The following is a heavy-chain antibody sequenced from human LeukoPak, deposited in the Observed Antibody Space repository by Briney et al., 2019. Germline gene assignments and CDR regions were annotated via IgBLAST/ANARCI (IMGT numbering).Heavy chain of an antibody. D-gene: IGHD7-27*01. CDR2: IYYSGST. V-gene: IGHV4-59*01. CDR1: GGSISSYY. CDR3: ARAHNPLTGDSDYYYMDV. Sequence: SETLSLTCTVSGGSISSYYWSWIRQPPGKGLEWIGYIYYSGSTNYNPSLKSRVTISVDTSKNQFSLKLSSVTAADTAVYYCARAHNPLTGDSDYYYMDVWGKGTTVTVSS. J-gene: IGHJ6*03.